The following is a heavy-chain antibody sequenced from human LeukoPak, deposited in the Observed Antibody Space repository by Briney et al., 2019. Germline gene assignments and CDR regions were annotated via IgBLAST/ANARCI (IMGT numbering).Heavy chain of an antibody. Sequence: KPGGSLRLSCAASGFTFSSYSMNWVRQAPGKGLEWVSSISSSSSSYIYYADSVKGRFTISRDNAKNSLYLQMNSLRAEDTAVYYCARDYNYDWFDPWGQGTLVTVSS. D-gene: IGHD3-10*01. CDR2: ISSSSSSYI. V-gene: IGHV3-21*01. CDR1: GFTFSSYS. CDR3: ARDYNYDWFDP. J-gene: IGHJ5*02.